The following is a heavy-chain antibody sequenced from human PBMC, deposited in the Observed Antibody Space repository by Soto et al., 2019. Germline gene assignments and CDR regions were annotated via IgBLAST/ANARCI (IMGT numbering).Heavy chain of an antibody. CDR1: GFTFSSYA. CDR3: AKGPSGWHNYFDY. J-gene: IGHJ4*02. V-gene: IGHV3-23*01. D-gene: IGHD6-19*01. CDR2: ISGSGGST. Sequence: GGSLRLSCAAAGFTFSSYAMSWVRQAPGKGLEWVSAISGSGGSTYYADSVKGRFTISRDNSKNTLYLQMNSLRAEDTAVYYCAKGPSGWHNYFDYWGQGTLVTVSS.